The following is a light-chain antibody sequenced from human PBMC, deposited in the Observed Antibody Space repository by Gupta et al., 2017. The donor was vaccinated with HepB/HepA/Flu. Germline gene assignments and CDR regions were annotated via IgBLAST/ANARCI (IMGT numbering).Light chain of an antibody. J-gene: IGKJ1*01. CDR3: QQYNNGPPVT. V-gene: IGKV3-15*01. Sequence: EIVMTQSPATLSVSPGERATRSCRASQSVSSNLAWYQQKPGQAPRLLIYGASTRATGIPARFSGSGSGTEFTLTISSLQSEDCAVYYCQQYNNGPPVTFGQGTKVEIK. CDR1: QSVSSN. CDR2: GAS.